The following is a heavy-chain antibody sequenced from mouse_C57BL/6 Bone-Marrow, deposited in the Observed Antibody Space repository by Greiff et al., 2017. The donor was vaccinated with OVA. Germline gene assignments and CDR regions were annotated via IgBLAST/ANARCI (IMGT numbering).Heavy chain of an antibody. D-gene: IGHD1-1*01. CDR1: GFSFNTYA. J-gene: IGHJ1*03. CDR2: IRSKSNNYAT. V-gene: IGHV10-1*01. Sequence: DVMLVESGGGLVQPKGSLKLSCAASGFSFNTYAMNWVRQAPGKGLEWVARIRSKSNNYATYYADSVKDRFTISRDDSESMLYLQMNNLKTEDTARYYCVRKGYYGSSYWYFDVWGTGTTVTVSS. CDR3: VRKGYYGSSYWYFDV.